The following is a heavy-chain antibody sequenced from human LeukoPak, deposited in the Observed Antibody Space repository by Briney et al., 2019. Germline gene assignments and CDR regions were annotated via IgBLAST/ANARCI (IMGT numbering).Heavy chain of an antibody. CDR2: INKEGSDQ. J-gene: IGHJ3*01. V-gene: IGHV3-7*04. CDR3: VREVPGIMVAFDL. CDR1: GFTFTVYW. D-gene: IGHD2-2*01. Sequence: GGSLRLSCAASGFTFTVYWMSWVRQAPGKGLEWLANINKEGSDQYYVDSVKGRFTISRDNAQNSICLQVNSLRADDTAVYYCVREVPGIMVAFDLWGQGTMLSVSS.